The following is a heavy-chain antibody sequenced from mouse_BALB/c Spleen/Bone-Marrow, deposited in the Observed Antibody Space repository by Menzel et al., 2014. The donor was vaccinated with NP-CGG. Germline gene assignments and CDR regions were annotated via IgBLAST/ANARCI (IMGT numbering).Heavy chain of an antibody. CDR1: GYTFTSYW. CDR3: ARGNYEAMDY. D-gene: IGHD2-1*01. J-gene: IGHJ4*01. V-gene: IGHV1-7*01. Sequence: VQLQQSGAELAKPGASVKMSCKASGYTFTSYWMHWVKQRPGQGLEWIGYINPSTGYTEYNQKFKDKAKLTADKSSSTAYMQLSSLTSEDSAVYYCARGNYEAMDYWGQGTSVTVSS. CDR2: INPSTGYT.